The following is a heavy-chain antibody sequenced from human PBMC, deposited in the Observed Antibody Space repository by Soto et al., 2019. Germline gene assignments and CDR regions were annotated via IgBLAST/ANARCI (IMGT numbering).Heavy chain of an antibody. CDR2: ISWDGGST. CDR3: AKGGYSYGEHHYYYDGMDV. V-gene: IGHV3-43*01. D-gene: IGHD5-18*01. J-gene: IGHJ6*02. Sequence: EVQLVESGGVVVQPGGSLRLSCAASGFTFDDYTMHWVRQAPGKGLEWVSLISWDGGSTYYADSVKGRFTISRDNSKNSLYLQMNSLRTEDTALYYCAKGGYSYGEHHYYYDGMDVWGQGTTVTVSS. CDR1: GFTFDDYT.